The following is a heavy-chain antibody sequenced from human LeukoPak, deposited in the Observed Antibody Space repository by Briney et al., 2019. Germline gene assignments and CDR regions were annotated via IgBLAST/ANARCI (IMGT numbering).Heavy chain of an antibody. D-gene: IGHD2-15*01. V-gene: IGHV4-39*01. Sequence: PSETLSLTCTVSGGSISSSSYYWGWIRQPPGKGLEWIGSIYYSGGTYYNPSLKSRVTISVDTSKNQFSLKLSSVTAADTAVYYCARLKRVLLGRLGGLGYCSGGSCFEYNWFDPWGQGTLVTVSS. CDR1: GGSISSSSYY. CDR3: ARLKRVLLGRLGGLGYCSGGSCFEYNWFDP. J-gene: IGHJ5*02. CDR2: IYYSGGT.